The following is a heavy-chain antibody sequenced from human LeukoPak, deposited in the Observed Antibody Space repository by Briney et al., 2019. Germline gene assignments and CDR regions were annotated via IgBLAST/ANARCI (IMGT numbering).Heavy chain of an antibody. CDR1: GGSISSGGYY. J-gene: IGHJ4*02. D-gene: IGHD5-24*01. Sequence: PSETLSLTCTVSGGSISSGGYYWSWIRQHPGKGLEWIGYIYYSGSTYYNPSLKSRVTISVDTSKNQFSLKLSSVTAADTAVYYCARGRDGYNDNWGQGTLVTVSS. CDR2: IYYSGST. V-gene: IGHV4-31*03. CDR3: ARGRDGYNDN.